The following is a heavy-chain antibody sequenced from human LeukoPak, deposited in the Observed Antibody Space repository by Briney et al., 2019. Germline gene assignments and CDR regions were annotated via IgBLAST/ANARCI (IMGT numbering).Heavy chain of an antibody. CDR2: ISAYNGNT. J-gene: IGHJ5*02. CDR3: ARVDCDLWSGYWGRSNWFDP. V-gene: IGHV1-18*01. CDR1: GYTFTSYG. Sequence: ASVKVSCKASGYTFTSYGISWVRQAPGQGLEWMGWISAYNGNTNYAQKLQGRVTMTTDTSTGTAYMELRSLRSDDTAVYYCARVDCDLWSGYWGRSNWFDPSGEGSLVTVSS. D-gene: IGHD3-3*01.